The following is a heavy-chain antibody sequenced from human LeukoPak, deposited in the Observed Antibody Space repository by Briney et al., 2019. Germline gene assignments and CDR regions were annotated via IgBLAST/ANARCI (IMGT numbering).Heavy chain of an antibody. CDR2: IIPIFGTA. CDR1: GGTFSSYA. D-gene: IGHD3-10*01. Sequence: SVKVSCKASGGTFSSYAISWVRQAPGQGLEWMGGIIPIFGTANYAQKFQGRVTITADESTSTAYMELSSLRSEDTAVYYCASRGWFGELPQGAFDIWGQGTMVTVSS. CDR3: ASRGWFGELPQGAFDI. V-gene: IGHV1-69*13. J-gene: IGHJ3*02.